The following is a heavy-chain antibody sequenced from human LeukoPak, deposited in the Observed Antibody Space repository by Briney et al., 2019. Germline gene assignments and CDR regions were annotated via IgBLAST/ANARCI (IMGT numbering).Heavy chain of an antibody. D-gene: IGHD4-23*01. J-gene: IGHJ4*02. CDR1: GFTFTTYW. CDR3: ARGRPHGNDY. Sequence: GGSLRLSCAASGFTFTTYWMNWVRQAPGKGLVWVSRIASDGSSTTYADSVKGRFSISRDYAKNTLYLQMNSLRVEDTAVYYCARGRPHGNDYWGQGTLVTVSS. V-gene: IGHV3-74*01. CDR2: IASDGSST.